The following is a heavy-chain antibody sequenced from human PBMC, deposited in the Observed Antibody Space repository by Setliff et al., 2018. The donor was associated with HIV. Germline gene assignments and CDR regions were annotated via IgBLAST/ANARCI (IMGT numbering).Heavy chain of an antibody. Sequence: SVKVSCKASGGTFSSYAISWVRQAPGQGLEWMGRIIPIFGTANYAQKFQGRVTITADKSTSTAYMDLSSLRSEDTAVYYCARDELQRATIRGAFDYWGQGTLVTVSS. D-gene: IGHD5-12*01. CDR2: IIPIFGTA. CDR3: ARDELQRATIRGAFDY. CDR1: GGTFSSYA. J-gene: IGHJ4*02. V-gene: IGHV1-69*06.